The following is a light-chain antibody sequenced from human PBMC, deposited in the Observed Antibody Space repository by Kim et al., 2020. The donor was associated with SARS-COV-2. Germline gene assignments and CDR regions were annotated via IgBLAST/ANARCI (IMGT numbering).Light chain of an antibody. CDR1: RLRSYY. Sequence: VALGQTVRITWQGDRLRSYYATWYQQKAGQAPILVIYGKNNRPSGIPARFSGSSSGNTASLTITGTQAGDEADYYCNSRDSNDNVVFGGGTQLTVL. CDR3: NSRDSNDNVV. V-gene: IGLV3-19*01. CDR2: GKN. J-gene: IGLJ2*01.